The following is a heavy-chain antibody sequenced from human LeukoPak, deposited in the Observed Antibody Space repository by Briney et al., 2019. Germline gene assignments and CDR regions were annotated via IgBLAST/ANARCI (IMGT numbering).Heavy chain of an antibody. CDR2: IRYDGSNK. D-gene: IGHD2-2*01. J-gene: IGHJ6*03. V-gene: IGHV3-30*02. CDR3: AKDVVPAADYYYYYMDV. CDR1: GFTFSSYG. Sequence: GGSLRLSCAASGFTFSSYGMHWVRQAPGKGLEWVAFIRYDGSNKYYADSVKGRFTISRDNSKNTLYLQMNSLRAEDTAVYYCAKDVVPAADYYYYYMDVWGKGTTVTVSS.